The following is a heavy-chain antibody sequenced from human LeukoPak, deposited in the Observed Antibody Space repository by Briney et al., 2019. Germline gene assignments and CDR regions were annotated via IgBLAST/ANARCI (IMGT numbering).Heavy chain of an antibody. D-gene: IGHD6-6*01. CDR1: GFTFDAYA. V-gene: IGHV3-9*01. Sequence: PGGSLRLSCAASGFTFDAYAMHWVRQAPGKGLEWVSGISWNGGGMGYAVSVKGRFTISRDNAKNSLYLQMNSLRDGDTALYYCAKDITGGRSSPYFDSWGQGTLVTVSS. J-gene: IGHJ4*02. CDR2: ISWNGGGM. CDR3: AKDITGGRSSPYFDS.